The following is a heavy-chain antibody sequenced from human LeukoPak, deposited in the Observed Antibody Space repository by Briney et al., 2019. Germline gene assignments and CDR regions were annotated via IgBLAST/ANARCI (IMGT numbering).Heavy chain of an antibody. Sequence: GGPLRLSCAASGFTFSSYAMHWVRQAPGKGLEWVAVISYDGSNKYYADSVKGRFTISRDNSKNTLYLQMNSLRAEDTAVYYCAREKYYDFDYWGQGTLVTVSS. V-gene: IGHV3-30-3*01. CDR3: AREKYYDFDY. CDR1: GFTFSSYA. CDR2: ISYDGSNK. D-gene: IGHD3-10*01. J-gene: IGHJ4*02.